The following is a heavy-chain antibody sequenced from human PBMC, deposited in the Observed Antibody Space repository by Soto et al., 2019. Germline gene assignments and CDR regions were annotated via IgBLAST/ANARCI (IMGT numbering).Heavy chain of an antibody. D-gene: IGHD3-10*01. V-gene: IGHV1-69*06. CDR3: ARGVYGSGNYYTCPSAFAI. J-gene: IGHJ3*02. CDR1: GGTLSDHG. CDR2: TIAVFNTA. Sequence: QVQLEQSGAEVKKPGSSVKISCKASGGTLSDHGVSWLRQAPGQGLEWVGGTIAVFNTANYAPKFQGRVTIAADKSTNIAYMELGSLRADDTAFYYCARGVYGSGNYYTCPSAFAIWGQGTLVIVSS.